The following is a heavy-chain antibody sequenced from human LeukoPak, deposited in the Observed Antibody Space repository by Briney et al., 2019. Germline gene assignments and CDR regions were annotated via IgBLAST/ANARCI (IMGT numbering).Heavy chain of an antibody. CDR2: ISSSSSYI. V-gene: IGHV3-21*01. D-gene: IGHD3-3*01. Sequence: GGSLRLSCAASGFTFSSYSMNWVRQAPGKGLEWVSSISSSSSYIYYADSVKGRFTISRDNAKNPLYLQMNSLRAEDTAVYYCARGVLDFWSSWYYFDYWGQGTLVTVSS. J-gene: IGHJ4*02. CDR1: GFTFSSYS. CDR3: ARGVLDFWSSWYYFDY.